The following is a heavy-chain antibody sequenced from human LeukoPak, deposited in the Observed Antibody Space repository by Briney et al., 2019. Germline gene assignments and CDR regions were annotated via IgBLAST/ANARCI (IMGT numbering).Heavy chain of an antibody. D-gene: IGHD3-22*01. CDR3: LARYYYDSSGYSVYGMDV. CDR2: INPNSGGT. CDR1: GYTFTGYY. V-gene: IGHV1-2*02. Sequence: ASVKVSCKASGYTFTGYYMHWVRQAPGQGLEWMGWINPNSGGTNYAQKFQGRVTMTRDTSISTAYMELSRLRSDDTAVYYCLARYYYDSSGYSVYGMDVWGQGTTVTVSS. J-gene: IGHJ6*02.